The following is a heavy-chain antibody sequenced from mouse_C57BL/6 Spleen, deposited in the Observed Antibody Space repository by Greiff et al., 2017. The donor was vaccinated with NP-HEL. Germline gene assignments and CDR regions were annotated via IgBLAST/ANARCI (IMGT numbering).Heavy chain of an antibody. Sequence: VQLQQSGPELVKPGASVKLSCKASGYTFTSYDINWVKQRPGQGLEWIGWIYPRDGSTKYNEKFKGKATLTVDTSSSTAYMELYSLTAEDSAVYFCARSRALGPFAYWGQGTLVTVSA. V-gene: IGHV1-85*01. CDR2: IYPRDGST. CDR3: ARSRALGPFAY. D-gene: IGHD4-1*01. J-gene: IGHJ3*01. CDR1: GYTFTSYD.